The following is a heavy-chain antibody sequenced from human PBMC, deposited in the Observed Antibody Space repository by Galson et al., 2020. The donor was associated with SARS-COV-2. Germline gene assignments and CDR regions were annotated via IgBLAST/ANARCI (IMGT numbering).Heavy chain of an antibody. D-gene: IGHD2-2*01. CDR1: GVSISSGDDF. J-gene: IGHJ5*02. CDR3: ARDSSGDQLEEYLDP. Sequence: ASETLSLTCTVSGVSISSGDDFWSWIRQTPGKGLEWIGYIYHSGNTHYNPSLKSRVSISSDTSKNQFSLKLTSVTAADTAVYYCARDSSGDQLEEYLDPWGQGILVTVSS. V-gene: IGHV4-30-4*01. CDR2: IYHSGNT.